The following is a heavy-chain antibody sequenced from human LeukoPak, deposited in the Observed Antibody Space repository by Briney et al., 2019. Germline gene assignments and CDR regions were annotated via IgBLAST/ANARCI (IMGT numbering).Heavy chain of an antibody. D-gene: IGHD2-15*01. V-gene: IGHV4-38-2*02. J-gene: IGHJ4*02. CDR2: ISHSGTT. CDR1: GYSISSDYF. Sequence: PSAPLSLTCVVSGYSISSDYFWGWIRQPPGKGLEWIGTISHSGTTFYKPSLKTRITISLDTSKNQFSLKMNSVTAADTAVYYWVRDIGHLRSDYWGQGTMVTVSS. CDR3: VRDIGHLRSDY.